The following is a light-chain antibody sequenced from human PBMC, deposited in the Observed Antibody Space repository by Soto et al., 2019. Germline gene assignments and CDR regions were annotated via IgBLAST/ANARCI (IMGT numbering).Light chain of an antibody. Sequence: DIQMTQSPSSLSPSVGDRVTITCRASQSISSYLNWYQQKPGKAPKLLIYAASSLQSGVPSRFSRSGSGTDFTLTISSLQPEDFAPYYCQQSYSTPRTFGHGTKVEIK. CDR2: AAS. J-gene: IGKJ1*01. CDR1: QSISSY. CDR3: QQSYSTPRT. V-gene: IGKV1-39*01.